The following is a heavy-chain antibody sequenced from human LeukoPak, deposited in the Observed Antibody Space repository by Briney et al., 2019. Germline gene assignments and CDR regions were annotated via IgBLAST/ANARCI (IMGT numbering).Heavy chain of an antibody. CDR1: RFTFCSFA. Sequence: AGSLSRYCAASRFTFCSFAMSWIGQAPGEGLEWVSTINSSGGSTSYADSVKGRFTIYRANAKNSLYLQMNRLRAEDTAVYYCARECRMASCYGFDYWGQGTLVTVSS. CDR2: INSSGGST. D-gene: IGHD2-2*01. V-gene: IGHV3-23*01. J-gene: IGHJ4*02. CDR3: ARECRMASCYGFDY.